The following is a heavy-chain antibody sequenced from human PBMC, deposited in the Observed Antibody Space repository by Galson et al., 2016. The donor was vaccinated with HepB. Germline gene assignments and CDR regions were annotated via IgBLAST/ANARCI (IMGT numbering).Heavy chain of an antibody. V-gene: IGHV3-9*01. D-gene: IGHD6-19*01. J-gene: IGHJ4*02. CDR1: GFTLDNYA. CDR2: ISWNRGTR. CDR3: AKHLAVRGNRSFDC. Sequence: SLRLSCAASGFTLDNYAMHWVRQAPGKGLEWVSGISWNRGTRDYADSVKGRFTISRDNAKNSLYLQMNSLRAEDTAFYYCAKHLAVRGNRSFDCWGQGTLVTVSS.